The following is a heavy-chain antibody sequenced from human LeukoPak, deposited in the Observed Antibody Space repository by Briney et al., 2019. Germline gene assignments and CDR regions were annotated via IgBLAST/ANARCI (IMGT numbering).Heavy chain of an antibody. CDR1: GGSISSSSYY. CDR2: IYYSGRT. J-gene: IGHJ1*01. CDR3: ASPWGYCSSTSCYRGYFQH. D-gene: IGHD2-2*02. V-gene: IGHV4-39*01. Sequence: SETLSLTCTVSGGSISSSSYYWGWIRQPPGKGLEWIGSIYYSGRTYYNPSLKSRVTISVDTSKNQFSLKLSSVTAADTAVYYCASPWGYCSSTSCYRGYFQHWGQGTLVTVSS.